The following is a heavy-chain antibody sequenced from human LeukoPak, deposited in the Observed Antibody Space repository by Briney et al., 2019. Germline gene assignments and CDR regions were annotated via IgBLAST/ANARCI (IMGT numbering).Heavy chain of an antibody. Sequence: SETLSLTCTVSGGSISSYYWSWIRQPPGKGREWIGYIYYSGSTNYNPSLKRRVTISVDTSKNQFSLKLSSVTAADTAVYYCARGLYSYGYGGYYYYMDVWGKGTTVTVSS. J-gene: IGHJ6*03. D-gene: IGHD5-18*01. V-gene: IGHV4-59*01. CDR1: GGSISSYY. CDR2: IYYSGST. CDR3: ARGLYSYGYGGYYYYMDV.